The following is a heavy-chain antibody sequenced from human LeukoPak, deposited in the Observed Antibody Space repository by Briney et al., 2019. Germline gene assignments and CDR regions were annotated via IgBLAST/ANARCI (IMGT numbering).Heavy chain of an antibody. CDR3: ARVRGYPVDY. D-gene: IGHD5-12*01. Sequence: SETLSLTCTVSGGSISSSSYYWGWIRQPPGKGLEWIGSIYYSGSTNYNPSLKSRVTISVDTSKNQFSLELSSVTAADTAVYYCARVRGYPVDYWGQGTPVTVSS. V-gene: IGHV4-39*07. J-gene: IGHJ4*02. CDR1: GGSISSSSYY. CDR2: IYYSGST.